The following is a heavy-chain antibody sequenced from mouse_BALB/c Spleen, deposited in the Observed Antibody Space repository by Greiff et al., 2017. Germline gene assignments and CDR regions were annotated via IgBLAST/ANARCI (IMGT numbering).Heavy chain of an antibody. D-gene: IGHD2-2*01. CDR1: GYSITSDYA. CDR2: ISYSGST. J-gene: IGHJ3*01. Sequence: EVHLVESGPGLVEPSQSLSLTCTVTGYSITSDYAWNWIRQFPGNKLEWMGYISYSGSTSYNPSLKSRISITRDTSKNQFFLQLNSVTTEDTATYYCARGEFENGHVGFAYWGQGTLVTVSA. V-gene: IGHV3-2*02. CDR3: ARGEFENGHVGFAY.